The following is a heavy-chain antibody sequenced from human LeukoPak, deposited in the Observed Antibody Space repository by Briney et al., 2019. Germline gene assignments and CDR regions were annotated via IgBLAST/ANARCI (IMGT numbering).Heavy chain of an antibody. D-gene: IGHD3-3*01. CDR3: VGSGAPHAFDI. Sequence: SETLSLTCAVYGGSFSGYYWSWIRQPPGKGLEWIGEINHSGSTNYNPSLKSRVTISVDTSKNQFSLELSSVTAADTAVYYCVGSGAPHAFDIWGQGTMVTVSS. CDR2: INHSGST. J-gene: IGHJ3*02. V-gene: IGHV4-34*01. CDR1: GGSFSGYY.